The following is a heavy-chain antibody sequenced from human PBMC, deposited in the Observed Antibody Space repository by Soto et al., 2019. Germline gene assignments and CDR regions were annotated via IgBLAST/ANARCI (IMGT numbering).Heavy chain of an antibody. CDR2: INPNSGGT. CDR3: ARDLPGTTVNFDS. CDR1: GYTFTGYY. D-gene: IGHD1-1*01. J-gene: IGHJ4*02. Sequence: ASVKVSCKASGYTFTGYYMHWVRQAPGQGLEWMGWINPNSGGTNYAQKFQGRVTMTRDTSISTAYMELSRLRSDDTAVYYCARDLPGTTVNFDSWGQGTLVTVSS. V-gene: IGHV1-2*02.